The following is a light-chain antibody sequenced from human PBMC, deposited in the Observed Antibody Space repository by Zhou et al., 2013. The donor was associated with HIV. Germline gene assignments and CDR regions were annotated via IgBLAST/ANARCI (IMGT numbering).Light chain of an antibody. CDR1: QDIRND. V-gene: IGKV1-39*01. J-gene: IGKJ3*01. Sequence: IQMTQSPSSLSASVGDRVTITCRASQDIRNDLGWYQQRPGKAPNLLIYAASTLQSGVPSRFSGSGSGPDFTLTISSLQPEDFATYFCQQSFSAPGTFGPGTRVDIK. CDR3: QQSFSAPGT. CDR2: AAS.